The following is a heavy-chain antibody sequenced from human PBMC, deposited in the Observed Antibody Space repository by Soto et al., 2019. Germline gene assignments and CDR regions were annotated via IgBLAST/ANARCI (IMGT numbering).Heavy chain of an antibody. J-gene: IGHJ3*02. CDR2: INHSGST. CDR3: AKDPNGDYVGGFEM. V-gene: IGHV4-34*01. Sequence: QVQLQQWGAGLLKPSETLSLTCAVYGGSFSGYYWSWIRQPPGKGLEWIGEINHSGSTNYNPSLKSRVTISVDTSKNQFSLKLSSVTAADTAVYYCAKDPNGDYVGGFEMWGQGTMVTVSS. D-gene: IGHD4-17*01. CDR1: GGSFSGYY.